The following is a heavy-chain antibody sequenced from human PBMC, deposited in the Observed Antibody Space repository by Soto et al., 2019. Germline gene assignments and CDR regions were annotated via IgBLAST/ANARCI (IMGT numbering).Heavy chain of an antibody. CDR2: ICYTGRT. CDR3: ATHPKSASFHFHGMDV. Sequence: PSETLSLTCTVSTGSISSSSYYWGFIRQPPGKGLEWIGSICYTGRTYYSPSLRSRCAISVHISKSQSSLKLSSVTAADTAVYYCATHPKSASFHFHGMDVWGQGTTVTVSS. V-gene: IGHV4-39*01. CDR1: TGSISSSSYY. J-gene: IGHJ6*02.